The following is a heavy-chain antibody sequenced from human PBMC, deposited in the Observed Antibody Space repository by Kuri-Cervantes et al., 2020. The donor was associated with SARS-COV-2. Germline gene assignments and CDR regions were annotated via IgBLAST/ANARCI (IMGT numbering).Heavy chain of an antibody. CDR2: ISAYNGNT. Sequence: ASVKVSCKASGYTFTSYGISWVRQAPGQGLEWMGWISAYNGNTNYAQKFQGRVTMTRDTSTSTVYMELSSLRSEDTAVYYCARDPTPYYDFWSGSYYFDYWGQGTLVTVSS. D-gene: IGHD3-3*01. J-gene: IGHJ4*02. CDR3: ARDPTPYYDFWSGSYYFDY. V-gene: IGHV1-18*01. CDR1: GYTFTSYG.